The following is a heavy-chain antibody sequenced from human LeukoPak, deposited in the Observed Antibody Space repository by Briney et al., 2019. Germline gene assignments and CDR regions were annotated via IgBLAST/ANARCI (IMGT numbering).Heavy chain of an antibody. D-gene: IGHD3-22*01. CDR1: GGSFSGYY. CDR3: ARRSGLLGYYDTIYYFDY. J-gene: IGHJ4*02. V-gene: IGHV4-34*01. CDR2: INHSGST. Sequence: PSVTLSLTCAVYGGSFSGYYWSWIRQPPGKGLEWIGEINHSGSTNYNPSLKSRVTISVDTSKNQFSLKLSSVTAADTAVYYCARRSGLLGYYDTIYYFDYWGQGTLVTVSS.